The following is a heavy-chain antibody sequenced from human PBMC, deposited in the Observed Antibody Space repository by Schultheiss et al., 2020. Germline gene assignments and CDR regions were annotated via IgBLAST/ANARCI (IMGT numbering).Heavy chain of an antibody. V-gene: IGHV1-58*01. Sequence: SVKVSCKDSGFTFTSSAVLWVRQASGQRLEWIGWTVIGSGNTNYAQNFQGRVTITSDMSTSTVYMELSSLRSEYTAVYYCAADGLERPTPSRSYYYMHVWGKGTTVTASS. CDR3: AADGLERPTPSRSYYYMHV. CDR1: GFTFTSSA. J-gene: IGHJ6*03. CDR2: TVIGSGNT. D-gene: IGHD1-1*01.